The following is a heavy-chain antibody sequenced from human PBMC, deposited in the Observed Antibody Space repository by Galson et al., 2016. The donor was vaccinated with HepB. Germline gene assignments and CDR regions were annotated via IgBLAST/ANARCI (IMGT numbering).Heavy chain of an antibody. CDR2: INSDGSKT. D-gene: IGHD2-15*01. Sequence: SLRLSCAASGFTFSSDWMHWVRQAPGKGLVWVSRINSDGSKTSYADSVKGRFTISRDNAKSSLYLQMNSLTAADTAVYYCARDPRDSLDAYDIWGQGTMVTVSS. CDR3: ARDPRDSLDAYDI. J-gene: IGHJ3*02. CDR1: GFTFSSDW. V-gene: IGHV3-74*01.